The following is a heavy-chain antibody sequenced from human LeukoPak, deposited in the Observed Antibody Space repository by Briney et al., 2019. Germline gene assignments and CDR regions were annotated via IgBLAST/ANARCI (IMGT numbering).Heavy chain of an antibody. CDR2: IYHSGST. D-gene: IGHD3-16*02. J-gene: IGHJ5*02. Sequence: SETLSLTCTVSGGSISSYYWGWIRQPPGKGLEWIGSIYHSGSTYYNPSLKSRVTISVDTSKNQFSLKLSSVTAADTAVYYCAREGVGYDYVWGSYRPNWFDPWGQGTLVTVSS. V-gene: IGHV4-38-2*02. CDR1: GGSISSYY. CDR3: AREGVGYDYVWGSYRPNWFDP.